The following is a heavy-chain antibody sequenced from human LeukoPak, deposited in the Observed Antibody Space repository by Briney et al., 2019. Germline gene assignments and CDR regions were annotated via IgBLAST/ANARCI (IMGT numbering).Heavy chain of an antibody. J-gene: IGHJ4*02. CDR3: ARAPMGRGALY. D-gene: IGHD3-10*01. Sequence: ASVKVSCKASGYTFTNFDINWVRQASGQGLEWMGWMNPVSGNAGSAQKFQGRVTLTRDTSMSTAYMEVTSLRSDDTAFYYCARAPMGRGALYWGQGTLVTVSS. CDR2: MNPVSGNA. V-gene: IGHV1-8*01. CDR1: GYTFTNFD.